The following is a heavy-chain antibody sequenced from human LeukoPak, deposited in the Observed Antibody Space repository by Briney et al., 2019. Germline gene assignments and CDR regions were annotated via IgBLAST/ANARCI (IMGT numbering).Heavy chain of an antibody. J-gene: IGHJ4*02. CDR3: ARNTGYSSSWYDGADY. CDR1: GFTFSDYY. D-gene: IGHD6-13*01. Sequence: GGSLRLSCAASGFTFSDYYMSWIRQAPGKGLEGGSYISSSGSTIYYADSVKGRFTISRDNAKNSLYLQMNSLRAEDTAVYYCARNTGYSSSWYDGADYWGQGTLVTVSS. CDR2: ISSSGSTI. V-gene: IGHV3-11*01.